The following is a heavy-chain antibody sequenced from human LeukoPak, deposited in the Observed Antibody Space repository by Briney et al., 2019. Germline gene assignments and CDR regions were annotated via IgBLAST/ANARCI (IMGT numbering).Heavy chain of an antibody. J-gene: IGHJ6*03. Sequence: SETLSLTCTVSGGSISSSSYYWGWIRQPPGKGLEWIGSMYYGGSTYYNPSLKSRVTISVDTSKNQFSLKLSSVTAADTAVYYCARTLRGYSSSWYGYYMDVWGKGTTVTVSS. V-gene: IGHV4-39*01. CDR2: MYYGGST. CDR1: GGSISSSSYY. CDR3: ARTLRGYSSSWYGYYMDV. D-gene: IGHD6-13*01.